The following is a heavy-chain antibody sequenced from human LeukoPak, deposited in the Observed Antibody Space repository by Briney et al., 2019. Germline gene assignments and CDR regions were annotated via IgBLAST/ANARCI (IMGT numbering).Heavy chain of an antibody. V-gene: IGHV3-21*01. D-gene: IGHD4-17*01. CDR1: GFTFSTYN. CDR2: ITSSSSYT. Sequence: GGSLRLSCAASGFTFSTYNMNWVRQAPGKGLEWVSSITSSSSYTFYADSVKGRFTISRDNAKNSLYLQMNSLRAEDTAVYYCASYDYGAFDIWGQGTMVTVSS. J-gene: IGHJ3*02. CDR3: ASYDYGAFDI.